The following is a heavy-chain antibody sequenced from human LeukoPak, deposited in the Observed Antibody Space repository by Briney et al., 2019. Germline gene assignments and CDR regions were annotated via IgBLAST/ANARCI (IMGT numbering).Heavy chain of an antibody. V-gene: IGHV4-34*01. CDR3: ARIPYKRYSSSWIRGYFDY. CDR1: GGSISSYY. CDR2: INHSGST. Sequence: SETLSLTCTVSGGSISSYYWSWIRQPPGKGLEWIGEINHSGSTNYNPSLKSRVTISVDTSKNQFSLKLSSVTAADTAVYYCARIPYKRYSSSWIRGYFDYWGQGTLVTVSS. D-gene: IGHD6-13*01. J-gene: IGHJ4*02.